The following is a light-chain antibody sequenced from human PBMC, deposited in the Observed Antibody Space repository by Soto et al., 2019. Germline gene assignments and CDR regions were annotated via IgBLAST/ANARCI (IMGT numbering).Light chain of an antibody. CDR2: GAS. V-gene: IGKV3-15*01. J-gene: IGKJ2*01. CDR1: QSVSSS. CDR3: QQYHNWPPKYT. Sequence: EIVMAQSPATLSVSPGERATLSCRASQSVSSSLAWYQQKPGQAPRLLIYGASTRATGIPARFSGSGSGTEFTLTLSSLQSEDFAVYYCQQYHNWPPKYTFGQGTKLEIK.